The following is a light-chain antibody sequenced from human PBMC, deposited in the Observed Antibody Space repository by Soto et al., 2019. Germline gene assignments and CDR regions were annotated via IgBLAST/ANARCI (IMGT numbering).Light chain of an antibody. V-gene: IGKV3-11*01. CDR1: QSVGTN. CDR3: QQRSNWPPWT. CDR2: DAS. Sequence: EVVMTQSPATVSVSPGERTSLSCRASQSVGTNLGWYQQKPGQAPRLLIYDASNRATGIPARFSGSGSGTDFTLTISSLEPEDFAVYYCQQRSNWPPWTFGQGTKVEIK. J-gene: IGKJ1*01.